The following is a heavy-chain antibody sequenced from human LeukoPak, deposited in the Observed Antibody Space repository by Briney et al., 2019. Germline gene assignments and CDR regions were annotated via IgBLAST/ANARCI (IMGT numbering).Heavy chain of an antibody. Sequence: GGSLRLSCAASGFTFSSYSMNWVRQAPGKGLEWVSSISSSSSYIYYADSVKGRFTISRDNAKNSLYLQKNSLRAEDTAVYYCARVPLGNSPDYWGQGTLVTVSS. CDR2: ISSSSSYI. CDR3: ARVPLGNSPDY. V-gene: IGHV3-21*01. D-gene: IGHD4-23*01. CDR1: GFTFSSYS. J-gene: IGHJ4*02.